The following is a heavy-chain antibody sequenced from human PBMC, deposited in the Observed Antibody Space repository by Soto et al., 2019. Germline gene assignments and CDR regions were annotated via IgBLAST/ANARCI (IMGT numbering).Heavy chain of an antibody. Sequence: PSETLSLTCTVSGGYISSSSYYWGWIRQPPGKGLEWIGSIYYSGSTYYNPSLKSRVTISVDTSKNQFSLKLSSVTAADTAVYYCARLWGYYDILTGSGYYFDYWGQGTLVTVSS. J-gene: IGHJ4*02. V-gene: IGHV4-39*01. CDR3: ARLWGYYDILTGSGYYFDY. CDR1: GGYISSSSYY. CDR2: IYYSGST. D-gene: IGHD3-9*01.